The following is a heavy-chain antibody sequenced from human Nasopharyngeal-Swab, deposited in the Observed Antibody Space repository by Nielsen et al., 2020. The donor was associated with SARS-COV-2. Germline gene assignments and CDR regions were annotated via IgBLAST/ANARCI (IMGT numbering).Heavy chain of an antibody. D-gene: IGHD4-17*01. J-gene: IGHJ6*03. CDR3: ASYGDYLFYMDV. CDR2: IYSGGST. Sequence: RQLPGKGLEWVSVIYSGGSTYYADSVKGRFTISRHNSKNTLYLQMNSLRAEDTAVYYCASYGDYLFYMDVWGKGTTVTVSS. V-gene: IGHV3-53*04.